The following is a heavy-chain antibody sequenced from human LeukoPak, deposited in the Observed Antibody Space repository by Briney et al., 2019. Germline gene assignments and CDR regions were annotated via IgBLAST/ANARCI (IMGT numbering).Heavy chain of an antibody. CDR2: IYYSGST. Sequence: SETLSLTCTVSGGSISSYYWSWIRQPPGKGLEWIGYIYYSGSTNYNPSLKSRVTISVDTSKNQFSLKLSSVTAADTAVYYCANPIYGDYVSGAFDIWGQGTMVTVSS. CDR3: ANPIYGDYVSGAFDI. V-gene: IGHV4-59*01. D-gene: IGHD4-17*01. J-gene: IGHJ3*02. CDR1: GGSISSYY.